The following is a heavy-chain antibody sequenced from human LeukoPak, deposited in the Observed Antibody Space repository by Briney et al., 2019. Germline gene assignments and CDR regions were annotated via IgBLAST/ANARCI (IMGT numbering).Heavy chain of an antibody. J-gene: IGHJ5*02. CDR2: IYNSGST. D-gene: IGHD2-15*01. CDR1: GGSIRSYY. CDR3: AKSWRPRRWPDSFDP. V-gene: IGHV4-59*01. Sequence: PSETLSLTCTVSGGSIRSYYWSWIRQPPGKGLEWIGYIYNSGSTNHNPSLRSRVTISVDTSKNQFSLKLSSVTAADTAVYYCAKSWRPRRWPDSFDPWGQGTLVTVSS.